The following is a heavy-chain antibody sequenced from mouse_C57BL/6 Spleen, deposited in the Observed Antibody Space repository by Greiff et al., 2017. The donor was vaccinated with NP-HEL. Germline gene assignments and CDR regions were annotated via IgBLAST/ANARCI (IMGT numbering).Heavy chain of an antibody. Sequence: QVQLKQSGPELVKPGASVKISCKASGYAFSSSWMNWVKQRPGKGLEWIGRIYPGDGDTNYNGKFKGKATLTADKSSSTAYMQLSSLTSEDSAVYFCARLGGYDDFDYWGQGTTLTVSS. CDR1: GYAFSSSW. J-gene: IGHJ2*01. CDR2: IYPGDGDT. CDR3: ARLGGYDDFDY. D-gene: IGHD2-2*01. V-gene: IGHV1-82*01.